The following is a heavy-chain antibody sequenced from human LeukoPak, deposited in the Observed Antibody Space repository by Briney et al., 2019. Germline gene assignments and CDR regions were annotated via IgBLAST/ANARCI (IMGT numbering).Heavy chain of an antibody. CDR2: ISSSGRYT. V-gene: IGHV3-21*01. J-gene: IGHJ5*02. CDR1: GFSFNSFS. D-gene: IGHD2-2*01. Sequence: GSLRLSCAASGFSFNSFSMNWVRQAPGKGLEWVSSISSSGRYTNYADSVKGRFTISRDNAKNTLYLQMNSLRAEDTAVYYCARDPFCSSASCYGWFDPWGQGTLVTVSS. CDR3: ARDPFCSSASCYGWFDP.